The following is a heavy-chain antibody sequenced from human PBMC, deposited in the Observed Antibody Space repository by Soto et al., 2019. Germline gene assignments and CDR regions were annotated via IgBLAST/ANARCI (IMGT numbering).Heavy chain of an antibody. Sequence: PSETLSLTCAVYGGSFSGFYWSWIRQPPGQGLEWMGVISHNGSTNYNPSLKRRVTMSIDTSKSQYSLKLNSVTAADTAVYYCARGRAVVATFYRRHYFDYLGQETLVTVSS. D-gene: IGHD5-12*01. J-gene: IGHJ4*02. CDR3: ARGRAVVATFYRRHYFDY. CDR1: GGSFSGFY. CDR2: ISHNGST. V-gene: IGHV4-34*01.